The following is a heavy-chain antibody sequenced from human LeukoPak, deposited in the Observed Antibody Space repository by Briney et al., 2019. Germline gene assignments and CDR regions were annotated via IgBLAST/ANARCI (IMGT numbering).Heavy chain of an antibody. CDR3: ARQVRHYDSSGYCNY. Sequence: SETLSLTCTVSGYSISSGYYWGWIRQPPGKGLEWIGSIYYSGSTYYNPSLKSRVTISVDTSKNQFSLKLSSVTAADTAVYYCARQVRHYDSSGYCNYWGQGTLVTVSS. CDR1: GYSISSGYY. V-gene: IGHV4-38-2*02. J-gene: IGHJ4*02. D-gene: IGHD3-22*01. CDR2: IYYSGST.